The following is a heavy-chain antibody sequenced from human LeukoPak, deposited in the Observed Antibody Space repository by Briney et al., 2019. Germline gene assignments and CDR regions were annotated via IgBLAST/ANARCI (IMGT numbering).Heavy chain of an antibody. CDR1: GDSISNYY. D-gene: IGHD6-19*01. CDR3: ARRTAGQDFDY. CDR2: IYCNGSA. J-gene: IGHJ4*02. Sequence: NPSETLSLTCTVSGDSISNYYWSWIRQPAGKGLGWIGRIYCNGSASYNPSLKSRVPMSADTSNNQFSLKLSSVTAADPAVYYSARRTAGQDFDYWGQGTLVTVSS. V-gene: IGHV4-4*07.